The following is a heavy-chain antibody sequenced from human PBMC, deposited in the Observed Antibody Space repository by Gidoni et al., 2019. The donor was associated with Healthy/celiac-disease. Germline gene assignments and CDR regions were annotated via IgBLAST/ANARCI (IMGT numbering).Heavy chain of an antibody. D-gene: IGHD3-22*01. Sequence: EVQLLESGGGLVQHGGSLRLSCAASGFTFSSYAMSWVRQAPGKGLDWVSAISGSGGSTYYADSVKGRFTISRDNSKNTLYLQMNSLRAEDTAVYYCAKEMYYYDSSGYPLDYWGQGTLVTVSS. CDR3: AKEMYYYDSSGYPLDY. CDR2: ISGSGGST. V-gene: IGHV3-23*01. CDR1: GFTFSSYA. J-gene: IGHJ4*02.